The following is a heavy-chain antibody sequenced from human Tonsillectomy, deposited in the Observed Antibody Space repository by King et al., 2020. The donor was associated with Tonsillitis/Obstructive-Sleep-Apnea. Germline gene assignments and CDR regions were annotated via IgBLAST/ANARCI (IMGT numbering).Heavy chain of an antibody. CDR2: INHSGST. Sequence: VQLQQWGAGLLKPSETLSLTCAVYGGSFSGYYWSWIRQPPGKGLEWIGEINHSGSTNYNPSLKSRDTISVDTSKNQFSLKLSSVTAADTAVYYCAILQGLGYCSSTSCSRFDYWGQGTLVTVSS. J-gene: IGHJ4*02. D-gene: IGHD2-2*01. V-gene: IGHV4-34*01. CDR1: GGSFSGYY. CDR3: AILQGLGYCSSTSCSRFDY.